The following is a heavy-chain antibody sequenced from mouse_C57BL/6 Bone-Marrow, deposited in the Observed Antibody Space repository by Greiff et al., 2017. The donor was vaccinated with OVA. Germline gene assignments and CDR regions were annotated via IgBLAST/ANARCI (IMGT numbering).Heavy chain of an antibody. J-gene: IGHJ3*01. V-gene: IGHV2-9-1*01. CDR1: GFSLTSYA. CDR2: IWTGGGT. D-gene: IGHD2-5*01. CDR3: ARNSAYYSIWFAY. Sequence: QVQLKQSGPGLVTPSQSLSITCTVSGFSLTSYAISWVRQPPGKGLEWLGVIWTGGGTNYNSALKSRLSISKDNSKSQVFLKMNSLHTDDTARYYCARNSAYYSIWFAYWGQGTLVTVSA.